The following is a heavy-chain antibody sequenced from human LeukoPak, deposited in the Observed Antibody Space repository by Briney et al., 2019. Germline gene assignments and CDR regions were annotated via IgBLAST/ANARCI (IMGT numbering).Heavy chain of an antibody. J-gene: IGHJ4*02. CDR3: ARAGRFFEWLFS. CDR1: GYTFTNYD. Sequence: ASVKVSCKASGYTFTNYDITWVRQAPGQGLEWMGWINPNSGGTNYAQKFQGRVTMTRDTSISTAYMELSRLRSDDTAVYYCARAGRFFEWLFSWGQGTLVTVSS. V-gene: IGHV1-2*02. CDR2: INPNSGGT. D-gene: IGHD3-3*01.